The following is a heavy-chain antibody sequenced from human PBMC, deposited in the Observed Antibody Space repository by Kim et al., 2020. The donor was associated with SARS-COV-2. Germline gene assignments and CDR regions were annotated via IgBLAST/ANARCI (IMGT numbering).Heavy chain of an antibody. V-gene: IGHV4-59*08. Sequence: SETLSLTCTVSGGSISSYYWSWIRQPPGKGLEWIGYIYYSGSTNYNPSLKSRVTISVDTSKNQFSLKLSSVTAADTAVYYCARRPQGDGYLDYWGQGTLVTVSS. J-gene: IGHJ4*02. D-gene: IGHD2-21*01. CDR2: IYYSGST. CDR3: ARRPQGDGYLDY. CDR1: GGSISSYY.